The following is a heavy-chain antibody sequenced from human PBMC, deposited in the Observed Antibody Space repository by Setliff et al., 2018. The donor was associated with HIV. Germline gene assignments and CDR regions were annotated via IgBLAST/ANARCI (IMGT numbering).Heavy chain of an antibody. CDR1: GFTFATNA. D-gene: IGHD3-22*01. J-gene: IGHJ4*02. CDR3: AKPGRDSSGSFFDY. V-gene: IGHV3-23*01. Sequence: LRLSCAASGFTFATNAMSWVRQAPGKGLEWVSGISGSGDSAYYADPVKGRFTISRDNSKNTLYLQMNSLRAEDTAVYYCAKPGRDSSGSFFDYWGQGTLVTVSS. CDR2: ISGSGDSA.